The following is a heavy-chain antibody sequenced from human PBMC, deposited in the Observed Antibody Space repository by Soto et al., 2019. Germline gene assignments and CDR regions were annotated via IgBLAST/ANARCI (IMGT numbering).Heavy chain of an antibody. CDR3: AREDMIVVGHFDY. CDR2: ISYDGSNK. D-gene: IGHD3-22*01. V-gene: IGHV3-30-3*01. CDR1: GFTFSSYA. Sequence: PGGSLRLSCAASGFTFSSYAMHWFRQAPGKGLEWVAVISYDGSNKYYADSVKGRFTISRDNSKNTLYLQMNSLRAEDTAVYYCAREDMIVVGHFDYWGQGTLVTVSS. J-gene: IGHJ4*02.